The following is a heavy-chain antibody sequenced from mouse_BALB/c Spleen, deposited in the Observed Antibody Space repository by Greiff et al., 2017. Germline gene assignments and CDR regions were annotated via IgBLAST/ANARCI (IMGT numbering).Heavy chain of an antibody. V-gene: IGHV1S22*01. Sequence: LQQPGSELVRPGASVKLSCKASGYTFTSYWMHWVKQRPGQGLEWIGNIYPGSGSTNYDEKFKSKATLTVDTSSSTAYMQLSSLTSEDSAVYYCTRGGGTTRSFDVWGAGTTVTVSS. D-gene: IGHD1-1*01. CDR1: GYTFTSYW. CDR3: TRGGGTTRSFDV. CDR2: IYPGSGST. J-gene: IGHJ1*01.